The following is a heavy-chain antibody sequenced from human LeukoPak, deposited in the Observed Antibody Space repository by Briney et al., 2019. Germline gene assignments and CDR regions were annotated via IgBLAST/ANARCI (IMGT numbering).Heavy chain of an antibody. CDR3: ARGSFLTTDY. CDR1: GGSISSYY. CDR2: IYYSGST. J-gene: IGHJ4*02. D-gene: IGHD1-14*01. Sequence: SETLSLTCTVSGGSISSYYWSWIRQPPGKGLEWIGYIYYSGSTNHNPSLKSRVTISVDTSKNQFSLKLSSVTAADTAVYYCARGSFLTTDYWGQGTLVTVSS. V-gene: IGHV4-59*01.